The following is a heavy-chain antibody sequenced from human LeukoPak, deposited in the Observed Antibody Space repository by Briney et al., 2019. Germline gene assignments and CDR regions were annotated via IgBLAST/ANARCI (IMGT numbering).Heavy chain of an antibody. Sequence: GGSLRLSCAASGFSVSNNYMSWVRQAPGKGLEGVSVIYSRGATYYADSVKGRFTISRDNSKNTLYLQMNTLRAEDTAIYHCARRGWLVNFDYWGQGTLVTVSS. V-gene: IGHV3-53*01. CDR2: IYSRGAT. CDR3: ARRGWLVNFDY. D-gene: IGHD6-19*01. J-gene: IGHJ4*02. CDR1: GFSVSNNY.